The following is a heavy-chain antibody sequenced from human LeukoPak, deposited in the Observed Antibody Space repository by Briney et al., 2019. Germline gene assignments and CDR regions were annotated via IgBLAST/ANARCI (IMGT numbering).Heavy chain of an antibody. D-gene: IGHD6-19*01. CDR2: INTNTGNP. CDR3: ATDLKKGDSGCFDY. V-gene: IGHV7-4-1*02. CDR1: GYTFTSYA. Sequence: ASVKVSCKASGYTFTSYAMHWVRQAPGQGLEWMGWINTNTGNPTYAQGFTGRFVFSLDTSVSTAYLQISSLKAEDTAVYYCATDLKKGDSGCFDYWGQGTLVTVSS. J-gene: IGHJ4*02.